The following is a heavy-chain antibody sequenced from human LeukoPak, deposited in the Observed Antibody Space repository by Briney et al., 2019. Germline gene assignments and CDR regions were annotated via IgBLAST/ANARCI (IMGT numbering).Heavy chain of an antibody. Sequence: RSSETLSLTCTVSGGSISSYYWSWIRQPPGKGLEWIGYIYYSGSTNYNPSLKSRVTISVDTSKNQFSLKLSSVAAADTAVYYCAGSGSDAFDIWGQGTMVTVSS. CDR2: IYYSGST. CDR3: AGSGSDAFDI. D-gene: IGHD1-26*01. CDR1: GGSISSYY. V-gene: IGHV4-59*08. J-gene: IGHJ3*02.